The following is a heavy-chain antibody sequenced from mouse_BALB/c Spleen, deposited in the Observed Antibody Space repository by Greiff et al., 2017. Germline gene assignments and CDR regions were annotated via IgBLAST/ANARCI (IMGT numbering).Heavy chain of an antibody. CDR2: ILPGSGST. Sequence: VQLQQSGAELMKPGASVKISCKATGYTFSSYWIEWVKQRPGHGLEWIGEILPGSGSTNYNEKFKGKATFTADTSSNTAYMQLSSLTSEDSAVYYCARGDYGIYYYAMDYWGQGTSVTVSS. V-gene: IGHV1-9*01. J-gene: IGHJ4*01. D-gene: IGHD1-2*01. CDR3: ARGDYGIYYYAMDY. CDR1: GYTFSSYW.